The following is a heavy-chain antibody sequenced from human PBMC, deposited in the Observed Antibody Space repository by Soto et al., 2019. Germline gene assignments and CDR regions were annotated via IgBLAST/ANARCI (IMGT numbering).Heavy chain of an antibody. CDR3: ARDSLALTLNYSFTIDV. CDR2: INPSGGST. J-gene: IGHJ6*02. V-gene: IGHV1-46*01. Sequence: DASVKVSCKSSGYTFTNYFIHWVRQAPGQGLEWMGIINPSGGSTRYAQKFQGRVTMTRDTSTSTVYMELSSLRSGDTAVYYCARDSLALTLNYSFTIDVSGQGITLSVSS. CDR1: GYTFTNYF.